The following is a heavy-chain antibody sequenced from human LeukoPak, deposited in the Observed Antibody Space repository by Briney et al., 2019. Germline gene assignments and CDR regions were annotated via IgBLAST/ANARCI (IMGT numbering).Heavy chain of an antibody. D-gene: IGHD1-26*01. J-gene: IGHJ5*02. Sequence: SETLSLTCTVSGGSISSGDYYWGWIRQPPGKGLEWIGYIYYSGSTYYNPSLKSRVTISVDTSKNQFSLKLSSVTAADTAVYYCARDGILNWFDPWGQGTLVTVSS. CDR2: IYYSGST. CDR1: GGSISSGDYY. CDR3: ARDGILNWFDP. V-gene: IGHV4-30-4*01.